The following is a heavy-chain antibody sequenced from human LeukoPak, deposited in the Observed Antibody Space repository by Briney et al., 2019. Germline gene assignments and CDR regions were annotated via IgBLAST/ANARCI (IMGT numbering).Heavy chain of an antibody. V-gene: IGHV3-23*01. Sequence: GGSLRLSCAASGFTFNTYAMSWVRHTPGKGLEWVSAVSGSGGSTYSADSVRGRFTISRDNSKNTLYLQMDSLRAEDTAIYYCARGVGYDYIWGSYRFDYWGQGTLVTVSS. CDR2: VSGSGGST. J-gene: IGHJ4*02. D-gene: IGHD3-16*02. CDR1: GFTFNTYA. CDR3: ARGVGYDYIWGSYRFDY.